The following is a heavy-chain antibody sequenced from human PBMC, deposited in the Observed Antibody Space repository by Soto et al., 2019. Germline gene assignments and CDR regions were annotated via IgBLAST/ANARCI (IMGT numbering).Heavy chain of an antibody. V-gene: IGHV3-74*01. D-gene: IGHD5-18*01. CDR1: GFNFRNYG. CDR3: ARVGVDTTVADGGYYYYPLDV. Sequence: GGSLRLSCAASGFNFRNYGMHWVRQAPGEGLVWVSRINSDGRSTRYADSVKGRFTISRDNAGNTLFLQMNSLRADDTAVYYCARVGVDTTVADGGYYYYPLDVWGQGTTVTVSS. J-gene: IGHJ6*02. CDR2: INSDGRST.